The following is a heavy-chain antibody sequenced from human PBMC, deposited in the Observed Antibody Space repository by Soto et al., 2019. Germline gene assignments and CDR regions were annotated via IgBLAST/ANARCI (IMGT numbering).Heavy chain of an antibody. Sequence: GGSLRLSCTASGFTFRSYWMSWVRQAPGKGPEWVAKIKQDGSEKDYVDSVKGRFTISRDNAKNSMYLQMNSLRAEDTAVYYCASIDYYYDLDVWGQGATVTVSS. D-gene: IGHD3-16*02. CDR1: GFTFRSYW. CDR2: IKQDGSEK. V-gene: IGHV3-7*03. J-gene: IGHJ6*02. CDR3: ASIDYYYDLDV.